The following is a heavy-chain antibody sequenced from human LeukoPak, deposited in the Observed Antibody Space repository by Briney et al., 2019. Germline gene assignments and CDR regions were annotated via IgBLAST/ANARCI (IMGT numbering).Heavy chain of an antibody. CDR3: AKLCSGGSCYWNY. CDR2: ISASGGST. D-gene: IGHD2-15*01. J-gene: IGHJ4*02. V-gene: IGHV3-23*01. Sequence: GASLRLSCSASGFTFSSYAMSWVRQAPGKGLEWVSGISASGGSTDYADSVKGRFTISRDNSKNTLYLQMNSLRAEDTAVYYCAKLCSGGSCYWNYWGQGTPVTVSS. CDR1: GFTFSSYA.